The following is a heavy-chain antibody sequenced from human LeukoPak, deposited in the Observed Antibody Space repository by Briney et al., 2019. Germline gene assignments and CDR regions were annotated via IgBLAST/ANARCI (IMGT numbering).Heavy chain of an antibody. J-gene: IGHJ6*02. CDR1: GFTFSSYS. D-gene: IGHD2-15*01. CDR2: ISSRSSTI. Sequence: GGSLRLSCAASGFTFSSYSMNWVRQAPGKGLEWVSYISSRSSTIYYADSVKGRFTISRDNAKNSLYLQMNSLRDEDTAAYYCARTAAGYYGLDVWGQGTTVTVSS. CDR3: ARTAAGYYGLDV. V-gene: IGHV3-48*02.